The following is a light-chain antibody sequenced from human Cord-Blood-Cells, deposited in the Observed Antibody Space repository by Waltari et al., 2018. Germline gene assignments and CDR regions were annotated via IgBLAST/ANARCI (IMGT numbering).Light chain of an antibody. CDR2: DAS. Sequence: DIQMTQSPSSLSASVGDRVTITCQASQDISNYLNWYQQKPGKAPKLLIYDASNLETGGPSRCSGSGSGTDFTFTISSLQPEDIATYYCQQYDNLPWTFGQGTKVEIK. CDR1: QDISNY. V-gene: IGKV1-33*01. CDR3: QQYDNLPWT. J-gene: IGKJ1*01.